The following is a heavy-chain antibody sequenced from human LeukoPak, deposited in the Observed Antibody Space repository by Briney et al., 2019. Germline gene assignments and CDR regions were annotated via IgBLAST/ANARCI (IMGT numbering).Heavy chain of an antibody. CDR3: AREGSYDYVWGSYRYVYFDY. V-gene: IGHV1-18*01. D-gene: IGHD3-16*02. J-gene: IGHJ4*02. CDR1: GYTFTSYG. Sequence: GASVKVSCKASGYTFTSYGISWVRQAPGQGLEWMGWISAYNGNTNYAQKLQGRVTMTTDTSTSTAYMELRSLRSDDTAVYYCAREGSYDYVWGSYRYVYFDYWGQGTLVTVSS. CDR2: ISAYNGNT.